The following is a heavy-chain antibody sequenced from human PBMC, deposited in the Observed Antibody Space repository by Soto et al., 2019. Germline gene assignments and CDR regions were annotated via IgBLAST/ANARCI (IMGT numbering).Heavy chain of an antibody. CDR1: GFTFSAYA. J-gene: IGHJ4*02. D-gene: IGHD6-13*01. CDR3: AKVRESAAAAHFDS. CDR2: ISGSDGTT. V-gene: IGHV3-23*01. Sequence: PGGSLRLSCAASGFTFSAYAMSWVRQAPGKGLEWVSVISGSDGTTYYADSVKGRFTISRDNSKNTLYVQMNSLRAEDTAVYYCAKVRESAAAAHFDSWGQGTLVTVSS.